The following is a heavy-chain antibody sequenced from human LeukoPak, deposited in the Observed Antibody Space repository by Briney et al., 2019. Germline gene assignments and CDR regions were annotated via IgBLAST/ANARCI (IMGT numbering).Heavy chain of an antibody. J-gene: IGHJ6*02. CDR2: IIPIFGTA. D-gene: IGHD3-10*01. V-gene: IGHV1-69*13. CDR1: GGTFSSYA. CDR3: ARDIKDYYGSGSYYRYYGMDV. Sequence: SVKVSCKASGGTFSSYAISWVRQAPGQGLEWMGGIIPIFGTANYAQKFQGRVTITADESTSTAYMELSSLRSEGTAVYYCARDIKDYYGSGSYYRYYGMDVWGQGTTVTVSS.